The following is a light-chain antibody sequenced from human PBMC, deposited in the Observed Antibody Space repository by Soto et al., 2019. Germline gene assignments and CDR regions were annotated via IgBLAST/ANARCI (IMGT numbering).Light chain of an antibody. CDR1: QSIITS. Sequence: EIRVTPSPGTXSTPKEDRVSSSRRASQSIITSLAWYQQKPGQAXKXXXYKASSLKSGVQSRFSGSGSGTDFTLNIIILPPEDFATYYCLQAYNYLQTFCQGTMVDI. CDR3: LQAYNYLQT. CDR2: KAS. J-gene: IGKJ1*01. V-gene: IGKV1-5*03.